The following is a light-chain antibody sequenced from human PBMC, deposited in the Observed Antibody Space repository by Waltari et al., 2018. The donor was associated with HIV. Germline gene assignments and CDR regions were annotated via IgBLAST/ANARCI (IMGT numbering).Light chain of an antibody. V-gene: IGKV4-1*01. CDR3: QQYFSSPLT. CDR2: WAS. CDR1: RSILYSSNNKNY. Sequence: DIVMTQSPASLNLSLGARATINCKSSRSILYSSNNKNYLAWYQQKPGQPPKLLIYWASTRESGVPDRFSGSGSVTNFTLTISGLQTEDLAVYYCQQYFSSPLTFGGGTRVEIK. J-gene: IGKJ4*01.